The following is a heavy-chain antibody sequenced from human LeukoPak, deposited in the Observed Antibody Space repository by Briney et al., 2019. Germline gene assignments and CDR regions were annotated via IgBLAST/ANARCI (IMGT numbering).Heavy chain of an antibody. J-gene: IGHJ4*02. CDR1: GGFISSGGYS. D-gene: IGHD3-22*01. V-gene: IGHV4-30-2*01. CDR3: ARGPWRDYYDSSGDALFDY. CDR2: IYHSGST. Sequence: NPSETLSLTCAVSGGFISSGGYSWSWIRQPPGKGLEWIGYIYHSGSTYYNPSLKSRVTISVDRSKNQFSLKLSSVTAADTAVYYCARGPWRDYYDSSGDALFDYWGQGTLVTVSS.